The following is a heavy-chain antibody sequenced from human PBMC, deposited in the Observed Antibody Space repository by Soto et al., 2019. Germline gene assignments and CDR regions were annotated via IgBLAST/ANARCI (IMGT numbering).Heavy chain of an antibody. Sequence: SLSLTCAVCGGCISGGYDSWSWIRQPPGKGLEWIGFIYNSGSTYYNSSLKSRVTISVDRSKNHFFLNLTSVTAADTAVYYSATYRKFFQICGQRTKVTVPS. V-gene: IGHV4-30-2*01. CDR2: IYNSGST. CDR3: ATYRKFFQI. J-gene: IGHJ3*02. CDR1: GGCISGGYDS.